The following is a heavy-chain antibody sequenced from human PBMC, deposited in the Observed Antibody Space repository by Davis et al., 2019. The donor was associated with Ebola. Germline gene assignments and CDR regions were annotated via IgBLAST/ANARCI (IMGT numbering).Heavy chain of an antibody. CDR1: GFTVSSNY. V-gene: IGHV3-53*01. CDR3: AKAPSYYYGMDV. CDR2: IYSCGST. J-gene: IGHJ6*02. Sequence: PGGSLRLSCAASGFTVSSNYMSWVRQAPGKGLEWVSVIYSCGSTYYADSVKGRFTISRDNSKNTLYLQMNSLRAEDTAVYYCAKAPSYYYGMDVWGQGTTVTVSS.